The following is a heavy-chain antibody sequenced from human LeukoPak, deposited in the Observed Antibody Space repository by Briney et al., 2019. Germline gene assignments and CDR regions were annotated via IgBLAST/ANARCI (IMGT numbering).Heavy chain of an antibody. CDR2: ISAYNGNT. D-gene: IGHD3-9*01. J-gene: IGHJ4*02. CDR1: GYTFTSYG. CDR3: ARTPGVSGYFDSSQKFDF. V-gene: IGHV1-18*04. Sequence: ASAKVSCKASGYTFTSYGISWVRQAPGQGLEWMGWISAYNGNTNHAQKLQGRVTMTTDTSTSTAYMELRSLRSDDTAVYYCARTPGVSGYFDSSQKFDFWGQGTLVTVSS.